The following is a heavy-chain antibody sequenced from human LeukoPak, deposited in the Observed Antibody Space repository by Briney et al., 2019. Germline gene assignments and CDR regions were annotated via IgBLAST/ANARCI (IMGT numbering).Heavy chain of an antibody. CDR3: ARQSTWGRFDY. CDR1: GGSISSYY. CDR2: IYYSGST. V-gene: IGHV4-59*01. J-gene: IGHJ4*02. Sequence: SETLSLTCTVSGGSISSYYWSWIRQPPGKGLEWIGYIYYSGSTNYNPSLKSRLTISVDTSKNLFSLKLGSVTAADTAVYYCARQSTWGRFDYWGQGTLVTVSS. D-gene: IGHD2-2*01.